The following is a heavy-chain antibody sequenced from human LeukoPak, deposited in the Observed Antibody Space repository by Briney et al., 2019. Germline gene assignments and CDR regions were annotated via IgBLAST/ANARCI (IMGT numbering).Heavy chain of an antibody. CDR1: GFTFSDYW. D-gene: IGHD3-3*01. CDR2: LRPDGSDK. V-gene: IGHV3-7*01. CDR3: ARDAYDDASES. J-gene: IGHJ5*02. Sequence: GGSLRLSCTVPGFTFSDYWMTWARQAPGKGLEWVANLRPDGSDKYYVDSVKGRFTISRDNAKKLVYLQMNSLRAEDTAVYYCARDAYDDASESWGQGTLVTVSS.